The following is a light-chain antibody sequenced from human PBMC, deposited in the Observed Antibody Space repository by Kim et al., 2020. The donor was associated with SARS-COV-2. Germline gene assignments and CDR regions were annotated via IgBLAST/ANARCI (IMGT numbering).Light chain of an antibody. Sequence: DIQMTQSPSSVSASVGDRVTSTCRASQGISSCVAWYQQKPGKAPKLLIYAASSLQSGVPSRFSGSGSGTDFTLTISSLQPEDFATYSCQQANSFPWTFGQGTKVDIK. J-gene: IGKJ1*01. CDR1: QGISSC. CDR3: QQANSFPWT. V-gene: IGKV1-12*01. CDR2: AAS.